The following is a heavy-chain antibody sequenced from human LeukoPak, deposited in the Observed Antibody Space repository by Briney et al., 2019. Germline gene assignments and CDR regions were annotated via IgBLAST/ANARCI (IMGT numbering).Heavy chain of an antibody. V-gene: IGHV3-30*06. J-gene: IGHJ4*02. CDR2: ASSDEMTT. CDR1: AFTFSSYG. D-gene: IGHD1-26*01. CDR3: ARERQVGVTPFDY. Sequence: GGSLRLSCAASAFTFSSYGMHWVRQPPGKGLEWVAVASSDEMTTFYGDSVKGRFTISRDNSKNTVYLQMNSLRDEDTAVYYCARERQVGVTPFDYWGQGSQVTVSS.